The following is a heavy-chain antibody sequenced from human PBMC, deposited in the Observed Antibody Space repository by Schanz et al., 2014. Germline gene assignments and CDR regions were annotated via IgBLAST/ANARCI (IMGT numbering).Heavy chain of an antibody. V-gene: IGHV3-13*05. Sequence: EVQLLESGGGLVQPGGSLRLSCAASGFTFSSYSMNWVRQAIGKGLEWVSGIGPASDPYYAGSVKGRFTISRENGKNSLYLQMNSLRAGDTAVYYCARGRRGDCRRTSCTYSFPYWGQGTLFPVSS. CDR2: IGPASDP. D-gene: IGHD2-2*01. J-gene: IGHJ4*02. CDR3: ARGRRGDCRRTSCTYSFPY. CDR1: GFTFSSYS.